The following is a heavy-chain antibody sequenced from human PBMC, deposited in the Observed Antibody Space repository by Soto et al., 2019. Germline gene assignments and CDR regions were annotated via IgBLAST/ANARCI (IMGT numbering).Heavy chain of an antibody. J-gene: IGHJ4*02. V-gene: IGHV4-59*01. CDR2: IYYSGST. Sequence: QVQLQESGPGLVKPSETLSLTCTVSGGSISSYYWSWIRQPPGKGLEWIGYIYYSGSTNYNPSLKSRVTISVDTSKNQFSLKLSSVTAADTAVYYCARAARYSGSYYDYWGQGTLVTVSS. D-gene: IGHD1-26*01. CDR3: ARAARYSGSYYDY. CDR1: GGSISSYY.